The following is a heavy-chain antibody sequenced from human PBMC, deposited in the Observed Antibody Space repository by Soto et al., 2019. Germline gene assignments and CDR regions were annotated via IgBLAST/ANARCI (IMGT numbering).Heavy chain of an antibody. J-gene: IGHJ5*02. V-gene: IGHV4-34*01. D-gene: IGHD6-19*01. CDR1: GGSFSGYC. CDR3: ARDRRGGSGREGHWFDP. Sequence: SETLSLTCAVYGGSFSGYCWSWIRQPPGKGLEWIGEINHSGSTNYNPSLKSRVTISVDTSKNQFSLKLSSVTAADTAVYYCARDRRGGSGREGHWFDPWGQGTLVTVSS. CDR2: INHSGST.